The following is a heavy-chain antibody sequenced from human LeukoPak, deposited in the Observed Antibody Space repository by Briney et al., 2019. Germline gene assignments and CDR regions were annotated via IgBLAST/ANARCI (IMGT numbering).Heavy chain of an antibody. D-gene: IGHD3-10*01. CDR3: ARDPSRGAFGHNWFDP. CDR2: ISYDGSNK. CDR1: GFTFSSYA. Sequence: GGSLRLSCAASGFTFSSYAMHWVRQAPGKGLEWVAVISYDGSNKYYAASVKGRFTISRDNSKNTLYLQMNSLRAEDAAVYYCARDPSRGAFGHNWFDPWGQGTLVTVSS. J-gene: IGHJ5*02. V-gene: IGHV3-30-3*01.